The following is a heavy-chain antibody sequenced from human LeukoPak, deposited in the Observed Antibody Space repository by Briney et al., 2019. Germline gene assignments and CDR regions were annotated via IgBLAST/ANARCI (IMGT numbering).Heavy chain of an antibody. Sequence: PGRSLRLSCAASVFTFSSYCMHWVRQAPGKGLEWVAVISYDGSNKYYADSVRGRFTISRDNSKNTLYLQMNSLRAEDTAVYYCAKDYGMATISLDYWGQGTLVTVSS. CDR3: AKDYGMATISLDY. J-gene: IGHJ4*02. V-gene: IGHV3-30*18. CDR2: ISYDGSNK. CDR1: VFTFSSYC. D-gene: IGHD5-24*01.